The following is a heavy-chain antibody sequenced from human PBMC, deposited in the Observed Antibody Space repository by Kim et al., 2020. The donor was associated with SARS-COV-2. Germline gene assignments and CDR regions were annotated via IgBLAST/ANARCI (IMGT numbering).Heavy chain of an antibody. V-gene: IGHV4-39*07. D-gene: IGHD4-17*01. Sequence: TPSLKSQVTISVDTSKNQFSLKLSSVTAADTAVYYCARLDYGDYAYYFDYWGQGTLVTVSS. J-gene: IGHJ4*02. CDR3: ARLDYGDYAYYFDY.